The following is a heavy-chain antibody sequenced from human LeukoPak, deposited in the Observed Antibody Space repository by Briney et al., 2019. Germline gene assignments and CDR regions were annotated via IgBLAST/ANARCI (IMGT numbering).Heavy chain of an antibody. CDR1: RFTFSSYS. V-gene: IGHV3-23*01. CDR3: ARDLYVGSGRSYIAH. J-gene: IGHJ5*02. CDR2: IGASGGST. D-gene: IGHD3-10*01. Sequence: GGSLRLSCAASRFTFSSYSMNWVRQAPGKGLEWVSGIGASGGSTYYADSVKGRFSISRDNPRNTLYLQMNGLRAEDTAVYYCARDLYVGSGRSYIAHWGQGTLVTVSS.